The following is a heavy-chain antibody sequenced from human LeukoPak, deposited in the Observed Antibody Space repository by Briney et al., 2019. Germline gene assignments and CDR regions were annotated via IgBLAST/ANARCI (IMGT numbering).Heavy chain of an antibody. CDR2: MNPNSGNT. V-gene: IGHV1-8*01. CDR1: GYTFTSYD. CDR3: ARDPSYYYDSSGYYPQEMKDNWFDP. J-gene: IGHJ5*02. D-gene: IGHD3-22*01. Sequence: GASVKVSCKASGYTFTSYDINWVRQATGQGLEWMGWMNPNSGNTGYAQKFQGRVTMTRNTSISTAYMELSSLRSEDTAVYYCARDPSYYYDSSGYYPQEMKDNWFDPWGQGTLVTVSS.